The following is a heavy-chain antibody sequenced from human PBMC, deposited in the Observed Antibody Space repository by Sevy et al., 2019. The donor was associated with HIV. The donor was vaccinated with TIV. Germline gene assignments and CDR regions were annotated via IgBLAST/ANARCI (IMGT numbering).Heavy chain of an antibody. J-gene: IGHJ4*02. CDR1: GGSISSYY. CDR3: ARDHQSSSWYSFDY. D-gene: IGHD6-13*01. Sequence: SETLSLTCTVSGGSISSYYWSWIRQPAGKGLEWIGRIYTSGSTNYNPSLKSRVTMSVDTSKNQFSLKLSSVTAADTAVYYCARDHQSSSWYSFDYWGQGTLVTVSS. V-gene: IGHV4-4*07. CDR2: IYTSGST.